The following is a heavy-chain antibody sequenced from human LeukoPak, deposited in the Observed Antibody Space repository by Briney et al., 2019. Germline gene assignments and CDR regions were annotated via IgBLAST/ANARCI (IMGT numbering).Heavy chain of an antibody. J-gene: IGHJ4*02. CDR1: GGSFSGYY. CDR2: INHSGST. CDR3: ARGGGRDFDY. Sequence: SETLSLTCAVSGGSFSGYYWSWIRQSPGKGLEWIGDINHSGSTNYNPSLKSRVTISVDASKNQFSLKVSTVTAADTAVYYCARGGGRDFDYWGQGTLVTVSS. V-gene: IGHV4-34*01. D-gene: IGHD1-14*01.